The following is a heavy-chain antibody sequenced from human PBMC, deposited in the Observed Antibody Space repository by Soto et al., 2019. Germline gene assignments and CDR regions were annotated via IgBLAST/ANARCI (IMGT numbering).Heavy chain of an antibody. J-gene: IGHJ5*02. CDR1: GFTFSSYS. V-gene: IGHV3-48*01. CDR3: ASVPSSWGSYRYGFDP. CDR2: ISSSSSTI. D-gene: IGHD3-16*02. Sequence: GGSLRLSCAASGFTFSSYSMNWVRQAPGKGLEWVSYISSSSSTIYYADSVKGRFTISRDNAKNSLYLQMNSLRAEDTAVYYCASVPSSWGSYRYGFDPWGQGTLVT.